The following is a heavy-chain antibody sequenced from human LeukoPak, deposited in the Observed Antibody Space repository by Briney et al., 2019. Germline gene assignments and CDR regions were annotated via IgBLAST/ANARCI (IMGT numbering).Heavy chain of an antibody. CDR3: TTDERRGMPFDI. CDR2: ISDGGGSI. J-gene: IGHJ3*02. CDR1: GFTFSGFA. V-gene: IGHV3-23*01. D-gene: IGHD1-1*01. Sequence: GGSLRLSCAASGFTFSGFAMSWVRQAPGTGLEWVSAISDGGGSINYADSVKGRFTISRDNSKNTLYLQMNSLKTEDTAVYYCTTDERRGMPFDIWGQGTMVTVSS.